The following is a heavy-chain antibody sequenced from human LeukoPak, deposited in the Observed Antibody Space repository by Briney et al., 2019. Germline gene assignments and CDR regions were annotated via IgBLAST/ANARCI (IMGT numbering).Heavy chain of an antibody. J-gene: IGHJ4*02. CDR1: GFTFSSYA. D-gene: IGHD6-13*01. Sequence: GGSLRLSCAASGFTFSSYAMSWVRQAPGKGLEWVSVIYSGGTTNYADSVKGRFTISKDNYKNTLHLQMNSLRAEDTAVYYCASRYSSGWSYYFDYWGQGTLVTVSS. CDR2: IYSGGTT. CDR3: ASRYSSGWSYYFDY. V-gene: IGHV3-23*03.